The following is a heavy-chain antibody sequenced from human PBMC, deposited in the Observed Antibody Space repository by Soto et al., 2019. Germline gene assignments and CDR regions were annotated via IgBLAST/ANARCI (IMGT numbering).Heavy chain of an antibody. D-gene: IGHD3-3*01. CDR3: ATPLIRFLEWPPGVFDI. CDR1: GGSISSSSYY. Sequence: SETLSLTCTVSGGSISSSSYYWGWIRQPPGKGLEWIGSIYYSGSTYYNPSLKSRVTISVDTSKSQFSLKLSSVTAADTAVFYCATPLIRFLEWPPGVFDIWGQGTMVPVSS. J-gene: IGHJ3*02. CDR2: IYYSGST. V-gene: IGHV4-39*01.